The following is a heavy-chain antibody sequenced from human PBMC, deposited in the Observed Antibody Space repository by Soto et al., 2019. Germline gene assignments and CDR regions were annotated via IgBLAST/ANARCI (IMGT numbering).Heavy chain of an antibody. CDR2: INPDGSRT. Sequence: EVQLVESGGDLVQPGGSLRLSCAASGFTFSSYWMHWVRQAPGKGLVWVSRINPDGSRTSYADSVKGRFTISRDNAKNTLYLQMNSLGAEDTAVSYCARVAVTTYYFDYWGQGTLVTVSS. CDR3: ARVAVTTYYFDY. D-gene: IGHD4-17*01. J-gene: IGHJ4*02. V-gene: IGHV3-74*01. CDR1: GFTFSSYW.